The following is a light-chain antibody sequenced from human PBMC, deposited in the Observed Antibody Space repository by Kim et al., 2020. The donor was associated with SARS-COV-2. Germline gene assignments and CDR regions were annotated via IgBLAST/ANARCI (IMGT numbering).Light chain of an antibody. CDR1: GSNIGTNT. CDR2: TND. Sequence: GQRVTMSCSGSGSNIGTNTVNWYQQLPGTAPKLLIYTNDQRPSGVPDRFSGSKSGTSASLAISGLQSDDETDYYCAAWDDSLNGWVFGGGTKVTVL. CDR3: AAWDDSLNGWV. V-gene: IGLV1-44*01. J-gene: IGLJ3*02.